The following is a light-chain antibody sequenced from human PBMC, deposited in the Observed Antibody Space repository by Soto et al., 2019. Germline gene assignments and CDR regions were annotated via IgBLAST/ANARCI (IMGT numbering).Light chain of an antibody. CDR2: AAS. Sequence: DIQMTQSPSPLSASVGDRVTITCRANQSISNHLNWYQQKPGKAPNLLIYAASSLQSGVPSRFSGSGSGTDFTLTISSLQREDFATYYCQQTDSAPSFGGGTKVDIK. CDR1: QSISNH. CDR3: QQTDSAPS. J-gene: IGKJ4*01. V-gene: IGKV1-39*01.